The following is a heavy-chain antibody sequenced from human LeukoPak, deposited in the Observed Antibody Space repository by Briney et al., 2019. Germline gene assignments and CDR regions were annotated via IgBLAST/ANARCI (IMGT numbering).Heavy chain of an antibody. Sequence: PGGSLRLSCAASGFTFDDYAIHWVRQAPGKGLEWVSGISWNSGSIGYADSVKGRFTISRDNAKNSLYLQMNSLRAEDTALYYCAKDARYSNYAGGAFDIWGQGTMVTVSS. CDR2: ISWNSGSI. CDR3: AKDARYSNYAGGAFDI. J-gene: IGHJ3*02. V-gene: IGHV3-9*01. D-gene: IGHD4-11*01. CDR1: GFTFDDYA.